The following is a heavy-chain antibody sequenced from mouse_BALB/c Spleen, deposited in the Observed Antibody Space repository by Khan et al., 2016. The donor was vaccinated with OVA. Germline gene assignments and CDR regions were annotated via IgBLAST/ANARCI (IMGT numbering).Heavy chain of an antibody. CDR3: ARFFGNYGWYFDV. J-gene: IGHJ1*01. CDR2: IWAGGRT. D-gene: IGHD2-1*01. CDR1: GFSLTNYG. Sequence: QLQLEESGPAMVAPSQSLSITCTVSGFSLTNYGVHWVRQPPGKGLEWLGLIWAGGRTNYNSALMSRLSISKDNSKSQVFLKMNSLQADDTAIYYCARFFGNYGWYFDVWGAGTTVTVSS. V-gene: IGHV2-9*02.